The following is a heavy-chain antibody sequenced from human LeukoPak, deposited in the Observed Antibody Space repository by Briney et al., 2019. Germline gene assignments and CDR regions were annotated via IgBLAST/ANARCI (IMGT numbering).Heavy chain of an antibody. J-gene: IGHJ4*02. CDR1: GFTFSSYG. CDR3: AKGMSSGWYLVSDY. Sequence: GGSLRLSCAASGFTFSSYGMHWVRQAPGKGLEWVAVISYDGSNKYYADSVKGRFTISRDNSKNTLYLQMNSLRAEDTAVYYCAKGMSSGWYLVSDYWGQGTLVPVSS. D-gene: IGHD6-19*01. CDR2: ISYDGSNK. V-gene: IGHV3-30*18.